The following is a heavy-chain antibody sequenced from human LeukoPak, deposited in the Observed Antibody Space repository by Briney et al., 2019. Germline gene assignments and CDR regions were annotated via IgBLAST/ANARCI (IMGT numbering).Heavy chain of an antibody. V-gene: IGHV3-20*01. D-gene: IGHD6-13*01. Sequence: GGSLRLSCAASGFTFDDYGMSWVRQAPGKGLEWVSGINWNGGSTGYADSVKGRFTISRDNAKNSLYLQMNSLRAEDTALYHCARSDSSSWPGAGVFDYWGQGTLVTVSS. CDR2: INWNGGST. CDR1: GFTFDDYG. CDR3: ARSDSSSWPGAGVFDY. J-gene: IGHJ4*02.